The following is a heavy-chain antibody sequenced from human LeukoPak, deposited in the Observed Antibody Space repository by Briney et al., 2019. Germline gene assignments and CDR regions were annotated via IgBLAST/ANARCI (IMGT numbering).Heavy chain of an antibody. V-gene: IGHV3-21*01. CDR3: ARAYCSGGNCYNSDY. CDR1: GFTFSSYS. J-gene: IGHJ4*02. CDR2: ISGSSTYI. D-gene: IGHD2-15*01. Sequence: GGSLRLSCAASGFTFSSYSMNWVRQAPGKGLEWVSSISGSSTYIYYADSVKGRFTISRDNAKNSLYLQMNSLRAEDTAVYYCARAYCSGGNCYNSDYWGQGTLVTVSS.